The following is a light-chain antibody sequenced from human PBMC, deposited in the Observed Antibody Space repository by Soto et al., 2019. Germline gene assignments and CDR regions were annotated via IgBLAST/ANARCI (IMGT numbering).Light chain of an antibody. J-gene: IGKJ1*01. V-gene: IGKV1-5*03. Sequence: DIPMTQSPSTLSASVGDRVTITCRASQSISSWLAWYQQKPGKAPKLLIYKASSLESGVPSRFSGSGSGTDFTLTISSLQPDEFETYYCQQYNSPWTFGQGTKVEIK. CDR3: QQYNSPWT. CDR2: KAS. CDR1: QSISSW.